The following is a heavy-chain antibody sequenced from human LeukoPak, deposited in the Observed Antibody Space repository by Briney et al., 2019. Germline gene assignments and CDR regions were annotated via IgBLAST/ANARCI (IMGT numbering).Heavy chain of an antibody. D-gene: IGHD3-22*01. J-gene: IGHJ4*02. V-gene: IGHV3-48*01. CDR2: ISSSSSTI. CDR1: GFTFITYS. Sequence: GGSLRLSCAASGFTFITYSMNWVRQAPGKGLEGVSYISSSSSTIYYADSVKGRFTISRDNAKNSLYLQMNSPRAEDTAVYYCARDKYYYDSSGYSSFDYWGQGTLVTVSS. CDR3: ARDKYYYDSSGYSSFDY.